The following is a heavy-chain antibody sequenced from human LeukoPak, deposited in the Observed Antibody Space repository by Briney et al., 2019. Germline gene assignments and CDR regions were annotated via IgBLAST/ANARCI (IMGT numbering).Heavy chain of an antibody. Sequence: TGGSLRLSCAASGFTFSSHAMTWVRQAPGKGLEWVSVFYAGGSTYYAASVQGRFIISRDNSKNTVYLHMSSLRAEDTALYYCARGPGWDYFDYWGQGTLVTVSS. CDR1: GFTFSSHA. J-gene: IGHJ4*02. CDR3: ARGPGWDYFDY. V-gene: IGHV3-66*01. D-gene: IGHD6-19*01. CDR2: FYAGGST.